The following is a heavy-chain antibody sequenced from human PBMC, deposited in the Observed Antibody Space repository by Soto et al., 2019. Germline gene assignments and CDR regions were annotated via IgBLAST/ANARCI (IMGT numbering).Heavy chain of an antibody. CDR1: GGSISSYY. J-gene: IGHJ3*02. D-gene: IGHD2-15*01. Sequence: PSETLSRTCTVSGGSISSYYWSWIRQPPGKGLEWIGYIYYSGSTNYNPSLKSRVTMSVDTSKNQFSLKLSSVTAADTAVYYCARMMVVAAFYIWGQGTMVTVSS. CDR3: ARMMVVAAFYI. CDR2: IYYSGST. V-gene: IGHV4-59*01.